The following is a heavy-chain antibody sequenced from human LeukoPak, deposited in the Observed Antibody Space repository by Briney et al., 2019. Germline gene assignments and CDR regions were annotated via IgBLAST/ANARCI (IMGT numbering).Heavy chain of an antibody. J-gene: IGHJ4*02. CDR2: INHSGNA. D-gene: IGHD4-17*01. CDR1: GGSFSGYY. V-gene: IGHV4-34*01. Sequence: SETLSLTCAVSGGSFSGYYWTWIRQPPGKGLEWIGEINHSGNANYNPSLKSRVTISLDMSENHFSLKLTSVTAADTAVYYCARGQGTVTTHWSQGTLVTVSS. CDR3: ARGQGTVTTH.